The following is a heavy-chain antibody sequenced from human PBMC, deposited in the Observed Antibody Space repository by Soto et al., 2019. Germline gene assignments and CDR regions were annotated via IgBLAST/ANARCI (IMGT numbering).Heavy chain of an antibody. CDR1: GGSIIDGYY. Sequence: SETLSLTCTVSGGSIIDGYYWTWIRQHPGKGLEWIGSISASGSTSYNPSLKSRLTVSVDKSKNQFSLNLRSVTAADTAVYYCARRDRSGFSYWLDTWGQGTLVTVSS. CDR2: ISASGST. D-gene: IGHD3-22*01. CDR3: ARRDRSGFSYWLDT. V-gene: IGHV4-31*03. J-gene: IGHJ5*02.